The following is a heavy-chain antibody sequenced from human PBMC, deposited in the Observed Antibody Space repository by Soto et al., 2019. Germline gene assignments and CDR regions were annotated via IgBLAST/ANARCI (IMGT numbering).Heavy chain of an antibody. J-gene: IGHJ5*02. CDR2: ISGSGGST. D-gene: IGHD5-12*01. V-gene: IGHV3-23*01. Sequence: EVQLLASGGGLVQPGGSLRLSCAASGFTFSSYAMSWVRQAPGKGLGWVSAISGSGGSTYYADSVKGRFTISRDNSKNPLYLQRNSLRAEDTAVYYCAKGRDIVATVGGWFEPWGQGTLVTVSS. CDR1: GFTFSSYA. CDR3: AKGRDIVATVGGWFEP.